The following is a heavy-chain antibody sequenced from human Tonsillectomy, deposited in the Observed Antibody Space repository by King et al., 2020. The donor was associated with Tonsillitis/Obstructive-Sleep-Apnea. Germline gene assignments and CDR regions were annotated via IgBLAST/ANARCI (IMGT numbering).Heavy chain of an antibody. D-gene: IGHD2-15*01. J-gene: IGHJ5*02. CDR1: GGSFSGYY. Sequence: QVQLQQWGAGLLKPSETLSLTCAVYGGSFSGYYWSWIRQPPGKGLEWIGEINHSGSTNYNPSLKSRVTISVDTSKNQFSLKLSSVTAADTAVHYCARRHPMNWSGGSCYSLTSWGQGTLVTVSS. V-gene: IGHV4-34*01. CDR2: INHSGST. CDR3: ARRHPMNWSGGSCYSLTS.